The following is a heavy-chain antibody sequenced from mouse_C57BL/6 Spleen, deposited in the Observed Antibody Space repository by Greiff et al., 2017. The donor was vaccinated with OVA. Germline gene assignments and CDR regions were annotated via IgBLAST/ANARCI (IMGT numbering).Heavy chain of an antibody. D-gene: IGHD2-1*01. CDR1: GYTFTSYW. CDR3: ASLYPWYFGV. Sequence: QVQLQQPGAELVMPGASVKLSCKASGYTFTSYWMHWVKQRPGQGLEWIGEIDPSDSYTNYNQKFKGKSTLTVDKSSSTAYMQLSSLTSEDAAVYYCASLYPWYFGVWGTGTTVTVSS. J-gene: IGHJ1*03. V-gene: IGHV1-69*01. CDR2: IDPSDSYT.